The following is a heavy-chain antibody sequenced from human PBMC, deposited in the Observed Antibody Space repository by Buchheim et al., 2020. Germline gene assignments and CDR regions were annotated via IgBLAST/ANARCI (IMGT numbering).Heavy chain of an antibody. J-gene: IGHJ4*02. D-gene: IGHD5-12*01. V-gene: IGHV4-30-2*01. CDR3: ARAESGYDADYFDY. CDR1: GGSISSGGYS. Sequence: LQLQESGSGLVKPSQTLSLTCAVSGGSISSGGYSWSWIRQPPGKGLEWIGYIYHSGSTYYNPSLKSRVTISVDRSKNQFSLKLSSVTAADTAVYYWARAESGYDADYFDYWGKGTL. CDR2: IYHSGST.